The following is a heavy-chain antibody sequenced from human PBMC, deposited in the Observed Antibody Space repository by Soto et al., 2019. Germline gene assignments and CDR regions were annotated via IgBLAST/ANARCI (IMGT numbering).Heavy chain of an antibody. D-gene: IGHD6-13*01. CDR1: GYTFTSYY. CDR3: ARDPLAPSLGYSSSWPDPPFDY. J-gene: IGHJ4*02. CDR2: INPSGGST. V-gene: IGHV1-46*03. Sequence: ASVKVSCKASGYTFTSYYMHWVRQAPGQGLEWMGIINPSGGSTSYAQKFQGRVTMTRDTSTSTVYMELSSLRSEDTAVYYCARDPLAPSLGYSSSWPDPPFDYWGQGTVVTVSS.